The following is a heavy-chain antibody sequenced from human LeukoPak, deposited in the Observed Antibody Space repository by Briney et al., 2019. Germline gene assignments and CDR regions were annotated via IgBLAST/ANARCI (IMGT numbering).Heavy chain of an antibody. J-gene: IGHJ4*02. CDR1: GGSISSGGYY. Sequence: SQTLSLTCTVSGGSISSGGYYWSWIRQHPGKGLEWIGYIYYSGSTYYNPSLKSRVTISVDTSKNQFSLKLSSVTAADTAVYYCARERGGYSYCWAHFDYWGQGTLVTVSS. CDR3: ARERGGYSYCWAHFDY. CDR2: IYYSGST. V-gene: IGHV4-31*03. D-gene: IGHD5-18*01.